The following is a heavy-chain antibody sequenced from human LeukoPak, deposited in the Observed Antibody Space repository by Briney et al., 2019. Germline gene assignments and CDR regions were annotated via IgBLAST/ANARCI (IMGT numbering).Heavy chain of an antibody. CDR1: GYRFSTYW. J-gene: IGHJ4*02. D-gene: IGHD6-13*01. V-gene: IGHV5-51*01. CDR3: AGAAAGTAIDS. CDR2: IYPGDSDI. Sequence: GESLKISCKGSGYRFSTYWIAWVRQMPGRGLEWMGIIYPGDSDIRYSPSFQGQFTISADKSISTAYLQWSSLKASDTAIYYCAGAAAGTAIDSWGQGTLVTVSS.